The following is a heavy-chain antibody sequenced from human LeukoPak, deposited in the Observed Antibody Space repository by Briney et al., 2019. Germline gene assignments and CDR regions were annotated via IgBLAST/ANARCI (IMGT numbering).Heavy chain of an antibody. D-gene: IGHD3-22*01. Sequence: ASVKVSCKASGGTFSSYAISWVRQAPGQGLEWMGRIIPILGIANYAQKFQGRVTITADKSTSTAYMELSSLRSEDTAVYYCARAGGASGYYGYYFDYWGQGTLVTVSS. CDR2: IIPILGIA. CDR1: GGTFSSYA. J-gene: IGHJ4*02. V-gene: IGHV1-69*04. CDR3: ARAGGASGYYGYYFDY.